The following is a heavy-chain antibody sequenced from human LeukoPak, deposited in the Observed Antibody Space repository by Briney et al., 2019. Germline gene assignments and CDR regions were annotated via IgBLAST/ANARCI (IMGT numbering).Heavy chain of an antibody. CDR3: ARVGGYCSGGSCY. CDR1: GGSFSGYY. CDR2: INHSGST. V-gene: IGHV4-34*01. J-gene: IGHJ4*02. Sequence: LETLSLTCAVYGGSFSGYYWSWIRQPPGKGLEWIGEINHSGSTNYNPSLKSRVTISVDTSKNQFSLKLSSVTAADTAVYYCARVGGYCSGGSCYWGQGTLVTVSS. D-gene: IGHD2-15*01.